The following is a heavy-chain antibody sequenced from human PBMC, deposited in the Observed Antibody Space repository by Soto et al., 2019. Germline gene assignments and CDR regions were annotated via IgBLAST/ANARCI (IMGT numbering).Heavy chain of an antibody. Sequence: EVRLVESGGGLVQPGGSLRLSCAASGFTFSSYAMHWVRQAPGKGLEYVSAISSNGGSTYYANSVKGRFTISRDNSKNTLYLQMGRLRAEDMAVYYCARDRGAARPSGAFDIWGQGTMVTVSS. V-gene: IGHV3-64*01. CDR3: ARDRGAARPSGAFDI. CDR1: GFTFSSYA. CDR2: ISSNGGST. D-gene: IGHD6-6*01. J-gene: IGHJ3*02.